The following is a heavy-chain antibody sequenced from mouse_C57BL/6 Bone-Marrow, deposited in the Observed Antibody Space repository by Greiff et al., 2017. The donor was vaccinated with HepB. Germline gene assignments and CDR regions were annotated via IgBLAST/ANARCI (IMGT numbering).Heavy chain of an antibody. V-gene: IGHV5-12*01. J-gene: IGHJ4*01. CDR1: GFTFSDYY. Sequence: EVKLMESGGGLVQPGGSLKLSCAASGFTFSDYYMYWVRQTPEKRLEWVAYISNGGGSTYYPDTVKGRFTISRDNAKNTLYLQMSRLKSEDTAMYYCARHRGDSSYDAMDYWGQGTSVTVSS. D-gene: IGHD1-1*01. CDR2: ISNGGGST. CDR3: ARHRGDSSYDAMDY.